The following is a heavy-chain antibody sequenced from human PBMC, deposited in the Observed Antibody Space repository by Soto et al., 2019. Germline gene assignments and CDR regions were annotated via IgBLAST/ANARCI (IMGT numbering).Heavy chain of an antibody. V-gene: IGHV3-23*01. CDR1: GFAFSSHP. Sequence: PGGSLRLSCAASGFAFSSHPMGWVRQAPERGLEWVSGISDSGGLTYNADSVKGRFTISRVNSKNTLYLQMNSLRAEDTALYYCARRAFGSSRSFDIWGQGTMVTVSS. D-gene: IGHD6-6*01. CDR3: ARRAFGSSRSFDI. CDR2: ISDSGGLT. J-gene: IGHJ3*02.